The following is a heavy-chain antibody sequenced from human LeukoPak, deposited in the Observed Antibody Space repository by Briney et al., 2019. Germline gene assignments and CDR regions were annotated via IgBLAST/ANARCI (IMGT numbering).Heavy chain of an antibody. V-gene: IGHV3-48*03. Sequence: GGSLRLSCAASGFTFSSYEMNWIRQAPGKGLEWVSYISSSGSTIYYADSVKGRFTISRDNAKDSLYLQMNSLRAEDTAVYYCAELGITMIGGVWGKGTTVTISS. CDR2: ISSSGSTI. CDR3: AELGITMIGGV. CDR1: GFTFSSYE. D-gene: IGHD3-10*02. J-gene: IGHJ6*04.